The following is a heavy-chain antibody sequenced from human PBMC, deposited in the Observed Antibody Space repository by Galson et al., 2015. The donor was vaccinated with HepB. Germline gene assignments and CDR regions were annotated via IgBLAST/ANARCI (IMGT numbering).Heavy chain of an antibody. J-gene: IGHJ3*02. CDR2: ISAYNGNT. CDR1: GYTFTSYG. CDR3: ARDKKDYSNYWAFDI. Sequence: SVKVSCKASGYTFTSYGISWVRQAPGQGLEWMGWISAYNGNTNYAQKLQGRVTMTTDTSTSTAYMELRSLRSDDTAVYYCARDKKDYSNYWAFDIWGQGTMVTVSS. V-gene: IGHV1-18*04. D-gene: IGHD4-11*01.